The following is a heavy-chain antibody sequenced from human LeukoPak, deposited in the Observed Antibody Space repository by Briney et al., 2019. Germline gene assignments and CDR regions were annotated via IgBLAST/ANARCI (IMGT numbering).Heavy chain of an antibody. J-gene: IGHJ4*02. D-gene: IGHD3-22*01. V-gene: IGHV4-34*01. CDR3: ARISVVSDY. CDR2: INHSGST. CDR1: GGSFSGYY. Sequence: SETLSLTCAVYGGSFSGYYWSWIRQPPGKGLEWIGEINHSGSTNYNSSLKNRVTISADTSKNQFSLKLSSVTAEDTAVYYCARISVVSDYWGQGTLVTVSS.